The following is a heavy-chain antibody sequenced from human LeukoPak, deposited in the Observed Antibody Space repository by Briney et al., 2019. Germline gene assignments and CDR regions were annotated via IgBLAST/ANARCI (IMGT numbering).Heavy chain of an antibody. CDR2: IYYSGST. J-gene: IGHJ4*02. Sequence: SETLSLTCTVSGGSISSSSYYWGWIRQPPGKGLEWIGSIYYSGSTYYNPSLKSRVTISVDTSKNQFSLSLGSVTAADTAVYYCARDVYSSGYSSFDYWGQGTLVTVSS. CDR1: GGSISSSSYY. V-gene: IGHV4-39*07. D-gene: IGHD3-22*01. CDR3: ARDVYSSGYSSFDY.